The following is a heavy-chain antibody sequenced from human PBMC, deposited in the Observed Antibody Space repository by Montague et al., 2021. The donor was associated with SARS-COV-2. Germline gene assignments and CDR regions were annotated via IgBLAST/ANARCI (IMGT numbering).Heavy chain of an antibody. V-gene: IGHV2-70*11. CDR3: ARIVSLVVPGDIHQMYYYGLDV. D-gene: IGHD2-2*01. J-gene: IGHJ6*02. Sequence: PALVKPTQTLTLTCTFSGFSLSTSGMSVTWIRQPPGKALEWLARXDWDNDKYYSTSLKTRLTISKDTSKNQVVLTVTNVDPFDTATYYCARIVSLVVPGDIHQMYYYGLDVWGQGTTVIVSS. CDR1: GFSLSTSGMS. CDR2: XDWDNDK.